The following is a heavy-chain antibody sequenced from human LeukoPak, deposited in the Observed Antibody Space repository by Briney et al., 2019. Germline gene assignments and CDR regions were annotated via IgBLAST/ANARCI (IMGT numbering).Heavy chain of an antibody. D-gene: IGHD3-9*01. Sequence: PSETLSLTCTVSGGSISSNYYWGWIPQPPGKWLGWIGTFFYSGSTDHNPSLKSPVTISVDTSKNHFSLRLSYVTAADTAVYYCARARGRYIDFLDYWGQGTLITVSS. J-gene: IGHJ4*02. CDR2: FFYSGST. CDR1: GGSISSNYY. CDR3: ARARGRYIDFLDY. V-gene: IGHV4-39*02.